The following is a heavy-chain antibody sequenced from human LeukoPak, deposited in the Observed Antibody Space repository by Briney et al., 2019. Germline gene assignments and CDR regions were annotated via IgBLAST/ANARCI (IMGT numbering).Heavy chain of an antibody. CDR2: IYYSGST. CDR1: GGSISSSSYY. CDR3: ASERDGYNNWDYFDY. J-gene: IGHJ4*02. V-gene: IGHV4-39*01. Sequence: SETLSLTCTVSGGSISSSSYYWGWIRQPPVKGLEWIGSIYYSGSTYYNPSLKSRVTISVDTSKNQFSLKLSSVTAADTAVYYCASERDGYNNWDYFDYWGQGTLVTVSS. D-gene: IGHD5-24*01.